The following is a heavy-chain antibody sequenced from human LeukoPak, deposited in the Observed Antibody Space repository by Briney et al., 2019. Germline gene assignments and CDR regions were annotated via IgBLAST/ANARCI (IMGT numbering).Heavy chain of an antibody. J-gene: IGHJ6*03. CDR3: AREVYCSRTSCYIYYYMDV. CDR1: GGSISSYY. V-gene: IGHV4-4*07. D-gene: IGHD2-2*02. CDR2: IYTSGST. Sequence: SETLSLTCTVSGGSISSYYWSWIRQPAGKGLEWIGRIYTSGSTNYNPSLESRVTMSVDTSRNQFSLKLSSVTAADAAVYYCAREVYCSRTSCYIYYYMDVWGKGTTVTVSS.